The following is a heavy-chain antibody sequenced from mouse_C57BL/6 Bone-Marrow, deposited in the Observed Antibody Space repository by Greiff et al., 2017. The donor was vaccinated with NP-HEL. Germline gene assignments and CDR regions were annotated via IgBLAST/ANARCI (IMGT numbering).Heavy chain of an antibody. J-gene: IGHJ3*01. D-gene: IGHD1-1*01. CDR2: IDPGNGDT. V-gene: IGHV14-4*01. Sequence: EVQLQQSGAELVRPGASVKLSCTASGFNIKDDYMHWVKQRPEQGLEWIGWIDPGNGDTEYASKFQGKATITADTSSNTAYLQLSSLTSEDTAVYYCTTEDYSFAYWGQGTLVTVSA. CDR1: GFNIKDDY. CDR3: TTEDYSFAY.